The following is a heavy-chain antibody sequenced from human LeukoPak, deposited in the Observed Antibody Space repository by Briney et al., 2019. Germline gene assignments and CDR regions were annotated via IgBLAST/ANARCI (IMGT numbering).Heavy chain of an antibody. J-gene: IGHJ4*02. CDR2: FDPEDGET. D-gene: IGHD3-22*01. V-gene: IGHV1-24*01. CDR3: ATPSTMIVAAAFDY. CDR1: GYTLTELS. Sequence: ASVKVSCKVSGYTLTELSMHWVRQAPGKGLEWMGGFDPEDGETIYAQKFQGRVTMTEDTSTDTAYMELSSLRSEDTAVYYCATPSTMIVAAAFDYWGQGTLVTVSS.